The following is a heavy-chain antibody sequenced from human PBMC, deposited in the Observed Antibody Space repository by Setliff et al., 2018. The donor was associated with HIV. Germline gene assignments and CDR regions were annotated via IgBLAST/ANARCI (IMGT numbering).Heavy chain of an antibody. V-gene: IGHV1-69*04. CDR1: GGTFSSYA. CDR2: IIPILGVP. D-gene: IGHD2-15*01. Sequence: SVKVSCKASGGTFSSYAISWVRQAPGQGLEWMGRIIPILGVPRYAQKFQGRVTITADKSTSTSYMHLSSLRAEDTAVYFCARGGDYDSSGGSCYGGEYWFDPWGQGTLVTVSS. CDR3: ARGGDYDSSGGSCYGGEYWFDP. J-gene: IGHJ5*02.